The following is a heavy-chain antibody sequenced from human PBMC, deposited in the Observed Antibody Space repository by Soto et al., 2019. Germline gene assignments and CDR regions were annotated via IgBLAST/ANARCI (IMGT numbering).Heavy chain of an antibody. CDR3: ARGGADCSDGKCPPNWFDP. CDR1: GYTFSRYS. J-gene: IGHJ5*02. Sequence: GESLKISCNGSGYTFSRYSIAWVRQMPGKGLEWMGIIYPYDSDTRYSPSFQGQVTISVDKSISAAYLQWSSLKASDTAMYYCARGGADCSDGKCPPNWFDPWGQGTLVTVSS. CDR2: IYPYDSDT. D-gene: IGHD2-15*01. V-gene: IGHV5-51*01.